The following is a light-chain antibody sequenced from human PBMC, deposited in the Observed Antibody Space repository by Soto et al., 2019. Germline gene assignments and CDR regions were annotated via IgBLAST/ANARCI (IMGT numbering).Light chain of an antibody. CDR1: QSLTTMN. CDR2: GAS. J-gene: IGKJ1*01. V-gene: IGKV3-20*01. Sequence: EIVFTQSPGTLSLSPGERATLSCRASQSLTTMNLAWYQHIPGQAPRLLIYGASSRVSGIPDRFSGSGSGTDFTLSISGLEPEDFAVYYCQQYASSPETLGQGTKVDIK. CDR3: QQYASSPET.